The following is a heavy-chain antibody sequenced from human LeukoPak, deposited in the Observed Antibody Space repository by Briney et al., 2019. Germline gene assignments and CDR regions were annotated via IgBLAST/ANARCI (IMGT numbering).Heavy chain of an antibody. J-gene: IGHJ5*02. V-gene: IGHV4-31*03. CDR1: GGSISSGGYY. Sequence: PSQTLSLTCTVSGGSISSGGYYWSWIRQHPGKGLEWIGYIYYSGSTYYNPSLKSRVTISVDTSKNQFSLKLSSVTAADTAVYYCASFSSRRSFRVHNWFDPWGQGTLVTVSS. D-gene: IGHD3-3*01. CDR2: IYYSGST. CDR3: ASFSSRRSFRVHNWFDP.